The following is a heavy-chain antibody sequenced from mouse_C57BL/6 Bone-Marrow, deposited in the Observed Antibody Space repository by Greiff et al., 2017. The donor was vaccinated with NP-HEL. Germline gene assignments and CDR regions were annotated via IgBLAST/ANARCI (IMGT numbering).Heavy chain of an antibody. J-gene: IGHJ4*01. V-gene: IGHV1-5*01. D-gene: IGHD1-1*01. CDR2: IYPGNSDT. CDR3: TRSYYDVGDYYAMYY. Sequence: VQLQQSGTVLARPGASVKMSCKTSGYTFTSYWMHWVKQRPGQGLEWIGAIYPGNSDTSYNQKFKGKAKLTAVTSASTAYMELSSLTNEDSAVYYCTRSYYDVGDYYAMYYWGQGTSVTVSS. CDR1: GYTFTSYW.